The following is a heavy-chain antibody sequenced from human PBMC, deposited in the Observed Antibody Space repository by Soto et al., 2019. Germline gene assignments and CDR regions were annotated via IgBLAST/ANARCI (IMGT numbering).Heavy chain of an antibody. J-gene: IGHJ3*02. CDR2: IWYDGSNK. Sequence: QVQLVESGGGVVQPGRSLRLSCAASGFTFSSYGMHWVRQAPGKGLEWVAVIWYDGSNKYYADSVKGRFTISRDNSKNTLYLQMNSLRAEETDVYYCARDDGIYSDAFDIWGQGTMVTVSS. CDR1: GFTFSSYG. D-gene: IGHD1-26*01. V-gene: IGHV3-33*01. CDR3: ARDDGIYSDAFDI.